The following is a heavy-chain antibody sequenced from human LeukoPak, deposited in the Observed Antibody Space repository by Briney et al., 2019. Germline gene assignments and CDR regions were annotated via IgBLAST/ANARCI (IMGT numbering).Heavy chain of an antibody. CDR2: IYSGGST. D-gene: IGHD2-15*01. V-gene: IGHV3-66*01. Sequence: PGGSLRLSCAASGFTVGSNYMSWVRQAPGKGLEWVSVIYSGGSTYYADSVKGRFTLSRDNCKKTLYLQMNSLRAEDTAVYYCAGGYCSGGSFIDAFDIWGQGTMVTVSS. J-gene: IGHJ3*02. CDR1: GFTVGSNY. CDR3: AGGYCSGGSFIDAFDI.